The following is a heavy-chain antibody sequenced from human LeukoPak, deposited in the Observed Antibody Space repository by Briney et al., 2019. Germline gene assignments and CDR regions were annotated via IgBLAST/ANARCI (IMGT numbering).Heavy chain of an antibody. D-gene: IGHD3-22*01. CDR2: INSGSVYI. J-gene: IGHJ4*02. CDR1: GFTFSSYN. V-gene: IGHV3-21*01. Sequence: KPGGSLRLSCAVSGFTFSSYNMNWVRQAPGKGLEWVSSINSGSVYIHYADSMKGRVTISRDNAKNSLYLQMNSQRVEDTAVYYCTRASGVWLPDSWGQGTLVTVSS. CDR3: TRASGVWLPDS.